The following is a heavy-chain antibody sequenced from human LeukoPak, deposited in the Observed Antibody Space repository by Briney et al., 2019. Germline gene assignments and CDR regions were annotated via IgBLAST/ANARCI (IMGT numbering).Heavy chain of an antibody. J-gene: IGHJ4*02. CDR1: GYTFSDYY. CDR3: ARDFRDYFFYY. V-gene: IGHV1-2*02. CDR2: INPNSGGT. Sequence: ASVKVSCKASGYTFSDYYIHWVRQAPGQGLEWMGWINPNSGGTNYAQKFRGRVTMTRDTSISTAYMELSRLTSDDTAVYYCARDFRDYFFYYWGQGTLVTVSS.